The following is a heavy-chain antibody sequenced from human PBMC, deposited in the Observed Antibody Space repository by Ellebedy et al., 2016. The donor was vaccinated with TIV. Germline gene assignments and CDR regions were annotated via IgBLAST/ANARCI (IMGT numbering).Heavy chain of an antibody. Sequence: ASVKVSXKASGGTFSSYAISWVRQAPGQGLERMGGIIPIFGTANYAQKFQGRVTITADESTSTAYMELSSLRSEDTAVYYCARGSKRVITFTYYYYGMDVWGQGTTVTVSS. CDR1: GGTFSSYA. CDR3: ARGSKRVITFTYYYYGMDV. V-gene: IGHV1-69*13. D-gene: IGHD3-22*01. CDR2: IIPIFGTA. J-gene: IGHJ6*02.